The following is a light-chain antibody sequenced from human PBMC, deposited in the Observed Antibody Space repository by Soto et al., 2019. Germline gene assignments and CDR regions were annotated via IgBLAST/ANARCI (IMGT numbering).Light chain of an antibody. Sequence: QFVLTQPASVSGSPGQSITISCTGTSSDVGGYNYVSWYQHHPGKAPKLMIFDISNRPSGVSNRFSGSKSGNTASLTISGLQPEDVADYYCSSYTTSNTRQIVFGTGTKVPVL. CDR3: SSYTTSNTRQIV. V-gene: IGLV2-14*03. J-gene: IGLJ1*01. CDR2: DIS. CDR1: SSDVGGYNY.